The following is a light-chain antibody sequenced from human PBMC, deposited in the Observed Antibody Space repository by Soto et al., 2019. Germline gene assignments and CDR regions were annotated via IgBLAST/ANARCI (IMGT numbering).Light chain of an antibody. CDR2: DAS. Sequence: EIVLTQSPGTLSLSPGESATLSCRASQSVSSFLAWYQQKPGQSPRLLNYDASNRATGIPTRFSGSGSGTDFTLTISSLEPEDFAVYYCQARSNWPSFGPGTKVDI. CDR1: QSVSSF. CDR3: QARSNWPS. J-gene: IGKJ3*01. V-gene: IGKV3-11*01.